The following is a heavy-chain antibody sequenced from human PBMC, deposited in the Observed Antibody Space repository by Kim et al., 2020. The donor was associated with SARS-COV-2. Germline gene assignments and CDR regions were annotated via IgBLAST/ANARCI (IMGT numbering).Heavy chain of an antibody. J-gene: IGHJ6*02. V-gene: IGHV3-33*01. D-gene: IGHD3-9*01. Sequence: GGSLRLSCAASGFTFSSYGMHWVRQAPGKGLEWVAVIWYDGSNKYYADSVKGRFTISRDNSKNTLYLQMNSLRAEDTAVYYCARDLKYYDILTGYYKGVYYYYGMDVWGQGTTVTVSS. CDR1: GFTFSSYG. CDR3: ARDLKYYDILTGYYKGVYYYYGMDV. CDR2: IWYDGSNK.